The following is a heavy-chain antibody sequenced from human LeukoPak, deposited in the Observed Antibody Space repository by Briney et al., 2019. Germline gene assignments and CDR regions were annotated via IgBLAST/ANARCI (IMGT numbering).Heavy chain of an antibody. Sequence: ASVKVSCKASGYTFTGYHMHWVRQAPGQGLEWMARINPNSGDTNYAQEFLGRVTMTRDTPISTAYMELSRLRSEDTAVYYCASRGIRGYSYGLFDYWGQGTLVTVSS. CDR2: INPNSGDT. J-gene: IGHJ4*02. V-gene: IGHV1-2*06. D-gene: IGHD5-18*01. CDR3: ASRGIRGYSYGLFDY. CDR1: GYTFTGYH.